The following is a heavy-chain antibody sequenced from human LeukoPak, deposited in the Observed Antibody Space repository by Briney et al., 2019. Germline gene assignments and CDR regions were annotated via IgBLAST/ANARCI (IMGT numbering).Heavy chain of an antibody. J-gene: IGHJ4*02. Sequence: GGSLRLSCAASGFTFSTYRMSWVRQAPGKGLEWVANIKQDGSEKYYVDSVKGRFTISRDNAKNSLYLQMNSLRAEDTAVYYCAREEGYSGYDFDYWGQGTLVTVSS. D-gene: IGHD5-12*01. V-gene: IGHV3-7*01. CDR3: AREEGYSGYDFDY. CDR1: GFTFSTYR. CDR2: IKQDGSEK.